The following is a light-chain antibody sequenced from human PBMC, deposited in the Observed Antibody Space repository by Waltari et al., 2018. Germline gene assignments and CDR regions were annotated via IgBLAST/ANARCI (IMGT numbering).Light chain of an antibody. J-gene: IGLJ3*02. V-gene: IGLV2-23*01. Sequence: QSALTQPASVSGSPGQSITISCTGTRSDVGTYDLVSWYQQHPGKVPKLIIYEGSKRPSGVSNRFSGSKSGNTASLTISGLQAEDEADYYCCSYAGSTLVFGGGTKLTVL. CDR3: CSYAGSTLV. CDR2: EGS. CDR1: RSDVGTYDL.